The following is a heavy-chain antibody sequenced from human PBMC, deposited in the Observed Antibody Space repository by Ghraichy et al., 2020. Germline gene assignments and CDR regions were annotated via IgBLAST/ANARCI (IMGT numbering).Heavy chain of an antibody. D-gene: IGHD2-15*01. CDR2: ISAYNGNT. CDR1: GYTFTSYG. CDR3: ARVGVVVVAATPGRHYYMDV. V-gene: IGHV1-18*04. J-gene: IGHJ6*03. Sequence: ASVKVSCKASGYTFTSYGISWVRQAPGQGLEWMGWISAYNGNTNYAQKLQGRVTMTTDTSTSTAYMELRSLRSDDTAVYYCARVGVVVVAATPGRHYYMDVWGKGTTVTVSS.